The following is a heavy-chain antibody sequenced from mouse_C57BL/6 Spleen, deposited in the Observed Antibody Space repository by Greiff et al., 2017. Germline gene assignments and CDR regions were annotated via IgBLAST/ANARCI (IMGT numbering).Heavy chain of an antibody. D-gene: IGHD2-14*01. J-gene: IGHJ2*01. CDR3: ARGVRPDY. CDR1: GYTFTSYW. Sequence: QVQLQQPGPELLKPGASVKLSCKASGYTFTSYWKHWVKQRPGEGLEWMGNINPGDGGTNYNEKFKSKATLTVDKSSSTADMQLSSLTSEDSAVYYWARGVRPDYWGQGTTLTVSS. V-gene: IGHV1-53*01. CDR2: INPGDGGT.